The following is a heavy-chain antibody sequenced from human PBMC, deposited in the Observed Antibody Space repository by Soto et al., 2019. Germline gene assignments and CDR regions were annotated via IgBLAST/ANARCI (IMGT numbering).Heavy chain of an antibody. CDR2: IYYSGST. V-gene: IGHV4-59*01. J-gene: IGHJ6*02. D-gene: IGHD6-13*01. CDR1: GGSISSYY. CDR3: AREKQVGSSWYGTTYYYGMDV. Sequence: SETLSLTCTVSGGSISSYYWSWIRQPPGKGLEWIGYIYYSGSTNYNPSLKSRVTISVDTSKNQFSLKLSSVTAADTAVYYCAREKQVGSSWYGTTYYYGMDVWGQGTTVTVSS.